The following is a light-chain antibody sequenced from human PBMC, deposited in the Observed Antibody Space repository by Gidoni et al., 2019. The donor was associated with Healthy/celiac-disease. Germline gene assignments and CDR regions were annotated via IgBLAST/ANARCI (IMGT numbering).Light chain of an antibody. J-gene: IGKJ4*01. CDR3: QQRSNWPPLT. Sequence: EIVFTQSPATLSLSPGERATLSCRASQSVSSYLAWYQQKPGQAPRLLIYDASNRATGSPARFSGSGSGTDFTRTISSLEPEDLAVDYCQQRSNWPPLTFXGXTKVEIK. CDR1: QSVSSY. V-gene: IGKV3-11*01. CDR2: DAS.